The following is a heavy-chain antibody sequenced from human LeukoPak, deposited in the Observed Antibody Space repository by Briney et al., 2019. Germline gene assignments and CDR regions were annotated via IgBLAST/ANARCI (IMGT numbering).Heavy chain of an antibody. J-gene: IGHJ6*02. V-gene: IGHV3-7*03. CDR1: GSTFSSYW. Sequence: GGSLRLSCAASGSTFSSYWMSWVRQAPGKGLEWVANIKQDGGEKYYVDSVKGRFTIPRDNAKNSLYLQMNSLRAEDTAVYYCARGGWKRFGDDYYYYGMDVWGQGTTVTVSS. D-gene: IGHD3-16*01. CDR3: ARGGWKRFGDDYYYYGMDV. CDR2: IKQDGGEK.